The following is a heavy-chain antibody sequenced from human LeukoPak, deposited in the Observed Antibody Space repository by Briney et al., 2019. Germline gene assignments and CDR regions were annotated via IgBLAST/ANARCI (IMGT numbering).Heavy chain of an antibody. CDR2: IYYSGSI. V-gene: IGHV4-39*07. Sequence: PSETLSLTCTVSGGSISSSSYYWGWIRQPPGKGLEWIGSIYYSGSIYYNPSLKSRVTISVDPSKNQFSLKLSSVTAADTAVYYCARGNLITMVRESSPFDYWGQGTLVTVSS. J-gene: IGHJ4*02. CDR1: GGSISSSSYY. D-gene: IGHD3-10*01. CDR3: ARGNLITMVRESSPFDY.